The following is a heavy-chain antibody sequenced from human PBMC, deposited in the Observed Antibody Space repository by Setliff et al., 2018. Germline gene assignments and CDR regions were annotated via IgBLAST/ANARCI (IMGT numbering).Heavy chain of an antibody. CDR2: TNPSGGGT. Sequence: PGASVKVSCKASGYTLIYYYIHWVRQAPGQGLEWMGLTNPSGGGTIYARKFQGRVTMARETSTSTVYMELSGLRSEDTAVYYCARVYLAGSGWDKANALDIWGQGTMVTVSS. D-gene: IGHD6-19*01. CDR1: GYTLIYYY. J-gene: IGHJ3*02. V-gene: IGHV1-46*03. CDR3: ARVYLAGSGWDKANALDI.